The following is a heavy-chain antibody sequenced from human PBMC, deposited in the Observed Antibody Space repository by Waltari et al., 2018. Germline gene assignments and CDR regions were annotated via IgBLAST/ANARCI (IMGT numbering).Heavy chain of an antibody. CDR2: INPNSGGT. CDR3: ASSRTDYDILDGPRAGPWFDP. V-gene: IGHV1-2*06. CDR1: GYTFTGYY. D-gene: IGHD3-9*01. J-gene: IGHJ5*02. Sequence: QVQLVQSGAEVKKPGASVKVSCKASGYTFTGYYMHWVRQDPGQGLEWMGRINPNSGGTTYAQKFQGRVTITAHESTSTAYMELSSLRSEDTAVYYCASSRTDYDILDGPRAGPWFDPWGQGTLVTVSS.